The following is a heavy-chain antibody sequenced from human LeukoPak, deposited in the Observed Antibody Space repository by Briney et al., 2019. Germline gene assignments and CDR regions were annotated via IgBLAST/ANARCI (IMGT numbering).Heavy chain of an antibody. Sequence: PGGSLRLSCAASGFTFSSYAMSGVRQAPGKELEWVSAISGSGGSTYYADSVKGRFTISRDNSKNTLYLQMNSLRAEDTAVYYCAKSRCSSTSCPRTFDYWGQGTLVTVSS. CDR1: GFTFSSYA. D-gene: IGHD2-2*01. V-gene: IGHV3-23*01. CDR2: ISGSGGST. CDR3: AKSRCSSTSCPRTFDY. J-gene: IGHJ4*02.